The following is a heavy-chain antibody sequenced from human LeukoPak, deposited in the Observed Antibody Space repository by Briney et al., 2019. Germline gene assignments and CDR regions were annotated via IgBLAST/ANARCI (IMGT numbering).Heavy chain of an antibody. J-gene: IGHJ5*02. CDR3: ARARAGIMTGYFSDH. CDR2: ISSSSSYI. CDR1: GFTFSSYS. D-gene: IGHD3-9*01. V-gene: IGHV3-21*01. Sequence: GGSLRLSCAASGFTFSSYSMNWVRQAPGKGLEWVSSISSSSSYIYYADSVKGRFTISRDNAKNSLYLQMNSLRAEDTAVYYCARARAGIMTGYFSDHWGHGTLVIVSS.